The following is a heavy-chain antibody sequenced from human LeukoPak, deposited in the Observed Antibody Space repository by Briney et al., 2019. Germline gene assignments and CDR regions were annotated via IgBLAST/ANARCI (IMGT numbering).Heavy chain of an antibody. Sequence: GGSLRLSCAASGFTVSSNYMSWVRQAPGKGLEWVSVIYSSGSTYYADSVKGRFTISRDNSKNTVFLQMSSLRAEDTAVYYCATSSWYVPFDYWGQGTLVTVSS. CDR3: ATSSWYVPFDY. J-gene: IGHJ4*02. V-gene: IGHV3-53*01. CDR1: GFTVSSNY. CDR2: IYSSGST. D-gene: IGHD6-13*01.